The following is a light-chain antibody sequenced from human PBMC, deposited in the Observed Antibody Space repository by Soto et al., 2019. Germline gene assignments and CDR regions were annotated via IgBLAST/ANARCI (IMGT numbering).Light chain of an antibody. J-gene: IGLJ1*01. V-gene: IGLV2-23*02. CDR2: EVS. Sequence: ALTQPASVSGSPGQSITISCTGTSSDVGSYNLVSWYQQHPGKAPKLMIYEVSKRPSGVSNRFSGSKSGNTASLTISGLQAEDEADYYCCSYAGSSTFVFGTGTTVTVL. CDR1: SSDVGSYNL. CDR3: CSYAGSSTFV.